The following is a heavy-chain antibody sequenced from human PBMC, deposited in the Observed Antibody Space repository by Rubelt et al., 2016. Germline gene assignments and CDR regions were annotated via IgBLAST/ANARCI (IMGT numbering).Heavy chain of an antibody. J-gene: IGHJ4*02. CDR2: ISAYNGNT. V-gene: IGHV1-18*01. Sequence: QVQLMQSGAEVKKPGASVRVSCKASGYTFINYGINWVRQAPGQGLEWMGWISAYNGNTNYAQNFQGRVTMATDTSTTTAYMELRSLKSDDTAMYDCARGQKWLGYELDYWGQGTLVTVSS. CDR1: GYTFINYG. D-gene: IGHD6-19*01. CDR3: ARGQKWLGYELDY.